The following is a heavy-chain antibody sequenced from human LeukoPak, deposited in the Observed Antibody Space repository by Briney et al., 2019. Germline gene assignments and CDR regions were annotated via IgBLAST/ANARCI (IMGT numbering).Heavy chain of an antibody. CDR1: GGSISSGGYY. J-gene: IGHJ4*02. D-gene: IGHD2-15*01. CDR3: ARALLPSMAFDY. CDR2: IYYSGST. V-gene: IGHV4-31*03. Sequence: PSETLSLTCTVSGGSISSGGYYWSWIRQHPGKGLEWIGYIYYSGSTYYNPSLKSRVTISVDTSKNQFSLKLSSVTAADTAVYYCARALLPSMAFDYWGQGTLVTVSS.